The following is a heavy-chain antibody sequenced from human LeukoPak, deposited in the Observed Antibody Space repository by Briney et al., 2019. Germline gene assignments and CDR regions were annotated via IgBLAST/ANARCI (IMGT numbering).Heavy chain of an antibody. D-gene: IGHD4-17*01. CDR1: GFTFSNAW. Sequence: PGGSLRLSCAASGFTFSNAWMNWVRQAPGKGLEWVGRIKRKTDGGPTDYAAPVKGRFTISRDDSKNTLYLQMNSLKTEDTAVYYCTTVSDYGDSYYYYYGMDVWGQGTTVTVSS. V-gene: IGHV3-15*07. CDR2: IKRKTDGGPT. CDR3: TTVSDYGDSYYYYYGMDV. J-gene: IGHJ6*02.